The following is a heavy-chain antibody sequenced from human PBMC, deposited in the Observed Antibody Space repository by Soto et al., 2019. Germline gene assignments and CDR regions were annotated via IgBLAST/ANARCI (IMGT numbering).Heavy chain of an antibody. CDR2: INHSGST. D-gene: IGHD1-7*01. V-gene: IGHV4-34*01. J-gene: IGHJ3*01. CDR3: ARAPRNYAPLA. Sequence: PSETLSLTCAVYGGSFSGYYWSWIRQPPGKGLEWIGEINHSGSTNYNPSHKSRVNISVNKSKNQFSLKLSSVTGADTAVYYCARAPRNYAPLAWGRGTMVTVSS. CDR1: GGSFSGYY.